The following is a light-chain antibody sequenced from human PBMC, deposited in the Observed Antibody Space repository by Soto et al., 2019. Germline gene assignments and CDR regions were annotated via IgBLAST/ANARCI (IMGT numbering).Light chain of an antibody. Sequence: EIVLTQSPATLSLSPGERATLSCRASQSVSSYLAWYQQKPGQAPRLLIYDASNRATGIPARFSGSGSGTDFTLTISCLEPEDFAVYYCQQRSNWPPSRTFGGGTKVELK. CDR3: QQRSNWPPSRT. CDR2: DAS. J-gene: IGKJ4*01. CDR1: QSVSSY. V-gene: IGKV3-11*01.